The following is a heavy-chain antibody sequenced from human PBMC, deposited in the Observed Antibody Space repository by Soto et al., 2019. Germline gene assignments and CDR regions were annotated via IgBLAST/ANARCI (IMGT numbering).Heavy chain of an antibody. V-gene: IGHV3-53*02. D-gene: IGHD7-27*01. CDR2: VYSAGSG. CDR3: ARVWGWHFDL. CDR1: GFSVSSNY. Sequence: EVQLVETGGGLMQPGGSLRLSCAASGFSVSSNYMSWVRQAPGKGLEWLSVVYSAGSGNYADSVKGRCTSTRDNSKNTVYLQLNSLRVENTAVYNCARVWGWHFDLWGRGTLVTVSS. J-gene: IGHJ2*01.